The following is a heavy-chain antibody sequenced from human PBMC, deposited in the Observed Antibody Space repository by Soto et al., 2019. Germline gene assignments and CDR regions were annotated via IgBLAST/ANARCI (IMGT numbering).Heavy chain of an antibody. D-gene: IGHD3-16*01. V-gene: IGHV1-18*01. J-gene: IGHJ6*02. CDR3: ARDGAFEVYYYYGMDV. Sequence: ASVKVSCKASGYTFTSYGISWVRQAPGQGLEWMGWISAYNGNTNYAQKLQGRVTMTTDTSKSTAYMELRSLRSDDTAVYYCARDGAFEVYYYYGMDVWGQGTTVTVSS. CDR2: ISAYNGNT. CDR1: GYTFTSYG.